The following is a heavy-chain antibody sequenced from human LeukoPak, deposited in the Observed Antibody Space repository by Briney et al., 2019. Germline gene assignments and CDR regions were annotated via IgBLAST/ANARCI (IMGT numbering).Heavy chain of an antibody. J-gene: IGHJ4*02. CDR3: ARRRDSRHKSRIYDILTGTYSSPFDY. CDR2: INHSGST. Sequence: PSETLSLTCTVSGGSISSSSYYWGWLRQPPGKGLEWIGEINHSGSTNYNPSLKSRVTISVDTSKNQFSLKLSSVTAAATAVYYCARRRDSRHKSRIYDILTGTYSSPFDYWGQGTLVTVSS. CDR1: GGSISSSSYY. V-gene: IGHV4-39*07. D-gene: IGHD3-9*01.